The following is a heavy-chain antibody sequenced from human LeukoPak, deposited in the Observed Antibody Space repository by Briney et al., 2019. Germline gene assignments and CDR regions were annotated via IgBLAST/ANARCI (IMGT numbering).Heavy chain of an antibody. Sequence: SETLSLTCTVSGDSISSGGYYWSWIRQHPGKGLEWIGYIYYSGSTYYNPSLKSRVTISVDTSKNQFPLKLSSVTAADTAVYYCARAVTHWYFDLWGRGTLVTVSS. V-gene: IGHV4-31*03. CDR2: IYYSGST. J-gene: IGHJ2*01. D-gene: IGHD1-14*01. CDR3: ARAVTHWYFDL. CDR1: GDSISSGGYY.